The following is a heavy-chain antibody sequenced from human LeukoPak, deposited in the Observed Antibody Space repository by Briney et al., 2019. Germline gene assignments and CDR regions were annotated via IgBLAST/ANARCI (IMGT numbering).Heavy chain of an antibody. Sequence: PGGSLRLSCAASGFTFDGYAMHWVRQAPGKGLEWVSGISWDSGAIGYADSVKGRFTISRDNAKNSLYLQMDSLRAEGTALYYCAKDYGGNHWFDYWGQGTLVTVSS. CDR2: ISWDSGAI. J-gene: IGHJ4*02. CDR3: AKDYGGNHWFDY. V-gene: IGHV3-9*01. CDR1: GFTFDGYA. D-gene: IGHD4-23*01.